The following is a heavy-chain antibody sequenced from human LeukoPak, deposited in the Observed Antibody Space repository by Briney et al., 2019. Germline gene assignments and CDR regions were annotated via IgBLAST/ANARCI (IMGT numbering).Heavy chain of an antibody. D-gene: IGHD6-19*01. CDR1: GYTFTSCG. CDR2: ISTYSGNT. CDR3: ARDQQWLDPARPGFDY. V-gene: IGHV1-18*01. J-gene: IGHJ4*02. Sequence: ASVKVSCKASGYTFTSCGISWVRQAPGQGLEWMGWISTYSGNTNYAQKYQGRVTMTTDTSTSTAYMELRSLRSDDTAVYYCARDQQWLDPARPGFDYWGQGTLVTVSS.